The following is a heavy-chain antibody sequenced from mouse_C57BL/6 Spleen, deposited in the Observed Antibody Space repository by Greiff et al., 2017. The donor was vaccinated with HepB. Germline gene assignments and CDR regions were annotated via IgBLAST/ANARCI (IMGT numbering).Heavy chain of an antibody. J-gene: IGHJ3*01. Sequence: EVKLMESGGDLVKPGGSLKLSCAASGFTFSSYGMSWVRQTPDKRLEWVATISSGGSYTYFPDSVKGRFTISRDNAKNTLYLQMSSLKSEDTAMYYCASPDYYGSSYPAYWGQGTLVTVSA. CDR3: ASPDYYGSSYPAY. D-gene: IGHD1-1*01. CDR2: ISSGGSYT. V-gene: IGHV5-6*01. CDR1: GFTFSSYG.